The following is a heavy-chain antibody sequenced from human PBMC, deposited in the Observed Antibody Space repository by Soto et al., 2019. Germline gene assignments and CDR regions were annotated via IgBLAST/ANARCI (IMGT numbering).Heavy chain of an antibody. V-gene: IGHV3-11*06. J-gene: IGHJ6*02. Sequence: GGSLRLSCAASGFTFSDYYMSWIRQAPGKGLEYISYISSSSGSTNYADSVKGRFTIFRDNAKNSLYLQMSSLRAEDTAVYYCARDRGGYDRLYYYHGMDVWGQGTTVTVSS. CDR1: GFTFSDYY. CDR3: ARDRGGYDRLYYYHGMDV. D-gene: IGHD5-12*01. CDR2: ISSSSGST.